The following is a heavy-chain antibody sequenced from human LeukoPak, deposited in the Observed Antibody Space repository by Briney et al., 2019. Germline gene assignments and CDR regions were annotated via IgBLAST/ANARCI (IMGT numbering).Heavy chain of an antibody. CDR2: INPNSGGT. J-gene: IGHJ3*02. Sequence: ASVKVSCKASGYTFTGYYMQWVRQAPGQGLEWMGWINPNSGGTNYAQKFQGRVTMTRDTSISTAYMELSRLRSDDTAVYYCARDRAALRAFDIWGQGTMVTVSS. CDR1: GYTFTGYY. D-gene: IGHD6-25*01. V-gene: IGHV1-2*02. CDR3: ARDRAALRAFDI.